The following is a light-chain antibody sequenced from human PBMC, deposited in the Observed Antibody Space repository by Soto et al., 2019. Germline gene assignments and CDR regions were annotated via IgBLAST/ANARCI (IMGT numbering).Light chain of an antibody. V-gene: IGKV3-15*01. CDR1: QSVSSN. CDR2: GAS. CDR3: HQNKNWWT. J-gene: IGKJ1*01. Sequence: EIVMTQSPATLSVSPGERATLSCRASQSVSSNLAWYQQKPGQAPRLLIYGASARATGIPARFSGSGSGTEFTPTISTRHSEDFEFYYCHQNKNWWTSAKGPRGE.